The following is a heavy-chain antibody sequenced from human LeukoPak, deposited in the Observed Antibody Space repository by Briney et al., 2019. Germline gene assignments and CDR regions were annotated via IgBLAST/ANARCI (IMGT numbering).Heavy chain of an antibody. V-gene: IGHV3-23*01. D-gene: IGHD2-21*02. CDR1: GFTFSSYA. CDR3: AKPLAYCGGDCSAGFDY. Sequence: GGSLGLSCAASGFTFSSYAMSWVRQAPGKGLEWVSAISGSGGSTYYADSVKGRFTISRDNSKNTLYLQMNSLRAEDTAVYYCAKPLAYCGGDCSAGFDYWGQGTLVTVSS. J-gene: IGHJ4*02. CDR2: ISGSGGST.